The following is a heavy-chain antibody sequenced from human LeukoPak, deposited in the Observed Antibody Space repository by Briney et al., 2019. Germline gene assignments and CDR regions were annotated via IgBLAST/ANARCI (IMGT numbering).Heavy chain of an antibody. J-gene: IGHJ4*02. CDR3: ARSKGSRKNYYDSSGYYLLDY. D-gene: IGHD3-22*01. CDR1: GFTFDDYG. Sequence: GGSLRLSCAASGFTFDDYGMSWVRQAPGKGLEWVSGINWNGGSTGYADSVKGRFTISRDNAKNSLYLQMNSLRAEDTAVYYCARSKGSRKNYYDSSGYYLLDYWGQGTLVTVSS. V-gene: IGHV3-20*04. CDR2: INWNGGST.